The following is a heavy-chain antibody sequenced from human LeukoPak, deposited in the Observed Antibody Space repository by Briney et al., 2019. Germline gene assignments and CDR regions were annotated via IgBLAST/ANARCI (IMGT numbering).Heavy chain of an antibody. D-gene: IGHD2-15*01. CDR3: ARVDCSGGSCYFDY. CDR2: INSDGSST. Sequence: GGSLRLTWAASGFTFSRYWMHWVRHTPGKGLVWVSRINSDGSSTRYADSVKGRFTISRDNAKNTLDLQMSSLRAEDTAVYYCARVDCSGGSCYFDYWGQGTLVTVSS. CDR1: GFTFSRYW. J-gene: IGHJ4*02. V-gene: IGHV3-74*01.